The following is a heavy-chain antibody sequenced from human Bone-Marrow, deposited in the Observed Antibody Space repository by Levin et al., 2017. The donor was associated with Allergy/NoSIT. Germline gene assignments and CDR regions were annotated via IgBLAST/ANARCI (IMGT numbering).Heavy chain of an antibody. D-gene: IGHD6-19*01. V-gene: IGHV3-23*01. CDR3: AKGSSGWFQETDS. J-gene: IGHJ4*02. CDR2: ISGDADMT. Sequence: GESLKISCTASGFPFHTSAMTWVRQAPGQGLGLVSSISGDADMTSYADSVKGRFTVSRDNSKNMLFLQMDNLRAEDTAVFYCAKGSSGWFQETDSWGQGTLVTVSS. CDR1: GFPFHTSA.